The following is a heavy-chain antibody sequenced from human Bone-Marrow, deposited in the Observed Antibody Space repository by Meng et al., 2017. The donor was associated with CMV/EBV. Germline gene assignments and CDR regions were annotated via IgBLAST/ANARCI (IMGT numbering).Heavy chain of an antibody. CDR1: GFTFSDYY. V-gene: IGHV3-11*04. CDR2: SSSSGSTI. D-gene: IGHD2-2*02. J-gene: IGHJ5*02. Sequence: GGSLRLSCAASGFTFSDYYMSWIRQAPGKGLEWVSYSSSSGSTIYYADSVKGRFTISRDNAKNSLYRQMNSLRAEDTAVYYCARDGSQLLYDGLQHWFDPWGQGTLVTVSS. CDR3: ARDGSQLLYDGLQHWFDP.